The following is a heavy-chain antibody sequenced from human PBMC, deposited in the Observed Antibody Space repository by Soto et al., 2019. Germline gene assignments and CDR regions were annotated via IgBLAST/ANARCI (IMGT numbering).Heavy chain of an antibody. CDR1: GGSISSGGYY. Sequence: QVQLQESGPGLVKPSQTLSLTCTVSGGSISSGGYYWSWIRQHPGKGLEWIGYIYYSGSTYYNPSLKSRVTISVDTSKNQCSLKLSSVTAADTAVYYCANTRKDGSGSYRGWFDPWGQGTLVTVSS. D-gene: IGHD3-10*01. CDR2: IYYSGST. J-gene: IGHJ5*02. V-gene: IGHV4-31*03. CDR3: ANTRKDGSGSYRGWFDP.